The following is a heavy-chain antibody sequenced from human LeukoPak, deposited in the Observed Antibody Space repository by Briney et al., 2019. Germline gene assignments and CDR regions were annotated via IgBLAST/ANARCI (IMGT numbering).Heavy chain of an antibody. V-gene: IGHV3-23*01. CDR1: GFTFSSYG. J-gene: IGHJ4*02. CDR3: ARGLTGSRTVSFDF. CDR2: ISGSGGST. Sequence: GGSLRLSCAASGFTFSSYGMHWVRQAPGKGLEWVSAISGSGGSTYYADSVKGRFTISRDNSKNTLYLQMNSLRAEDTAVYYCARGLTGSRTVSFDFWGQGTLVTVSS. D-gene: IGHD1-14*01.